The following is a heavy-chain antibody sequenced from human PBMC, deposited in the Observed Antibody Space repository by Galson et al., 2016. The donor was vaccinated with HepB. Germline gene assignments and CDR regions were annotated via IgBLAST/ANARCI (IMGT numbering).Heavy chain of an antibody. CDR1: GFTFSSYA. D-gene: IGHD2-2*01. V-gene: IGHV3-23*01. Sequence: SLRLSCAASGFTFSSYAMSWVRQAPGKGLEWVAAVSGSAAGTEYGIPTDYADPVKGRFTISRDNSKNTLYLQMNSLRAEDSAVYYCAKVGPSCSSTRCSDYYFDYWGQGTLVTVSS. CDR3: AKVGPSCSSTRCSDYYFDY. J-gene: IGHJ4*02. CDR2: VSGSAAGTEYGIPT.